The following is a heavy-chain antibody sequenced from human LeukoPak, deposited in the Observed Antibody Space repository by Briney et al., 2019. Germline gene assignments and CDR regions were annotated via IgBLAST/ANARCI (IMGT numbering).Heavy chain of an antibody. Sequence: SGGSLRLSCAASGFTFSSHSMTWVRQAPGKGLEWVSSISTSSSYIYYADSVKGRFTISRDNAKKSLYLQMSSLRAEDTAVYYCTRVEETATTAAIIRKYSYYYYYMDVWGKGNTVTVSS. CDR1: GFTFSSHS. CDR2: ISTSSSYI. J-gene: IGHJ6*03. D-gene: IGHD4-11*01. V-gene: IGHV3-21*01. CDR3: TRVEETATTAAIIRKYSYYYYYMDV.